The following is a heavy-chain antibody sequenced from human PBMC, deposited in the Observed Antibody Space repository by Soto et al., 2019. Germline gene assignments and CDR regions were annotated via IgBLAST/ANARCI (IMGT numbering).Heavy chain of an antibody. D-gene: IGHD2-2*01. CDR3: AKLSCTSSTCYFPGWFDP. Sequence: QVQLQESGPGRVKPSETLSLTCTVSGDSISGGASFWSWIRQPPGKGLEWIANVYYSGSSYYNPSLKSRLTISVDTTKNQFSLQLKSMTAADTAVYYCAKLSCTSSTCYFPGWFDPWGQGTLVTVSS. J-gene: IGHJ5*02. V-gene: IGHV4-31*03. CDR1: GDSISGGASF. CDR2: VYYSGSS.